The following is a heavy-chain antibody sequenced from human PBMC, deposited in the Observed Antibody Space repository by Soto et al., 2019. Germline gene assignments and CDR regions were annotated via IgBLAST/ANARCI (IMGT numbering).Heavy chain of an antibody. V-gene: IGHV4-59*01. CDR3: ERGKSGYYPYFDN. CDR1: GDFISSYY. D-gene: IGHD3-22*01. CDR2: VYYSGST. Sequence: QVQLQESGPGLVKPSETLSLTCTVSGDFISSYYWSWIRQPPGKGLEWIGYVYYSGSTNYNPSLKSRVTISVDTSKKQFSLKLRSVTAADTAVYFCERGKSGYYPYFDNWGQGTLVTVSS. J-gene: IGHJ4*02.